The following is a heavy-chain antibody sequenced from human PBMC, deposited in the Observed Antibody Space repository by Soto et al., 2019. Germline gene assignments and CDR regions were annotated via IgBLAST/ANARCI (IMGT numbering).Heavy chain of an antibody. J-gene: IGHJ4*02. D-gene: IGHD3-22*01. V-gene: IGHV3-30-3*01. Sequence: QVKVVESGGGVVQPGTSLRLSCAASGFTFSRYSLHWVRQAPGKGLEWVAGSNEYYADSVKGRFTISRDNSKAMLYLQMNNLRAEDTAVYYCARDYFDSGGFYSDLLGFWGQGTLVTVPS. CDR2: GSNE. CDR1: GFTFSRYS. CDR3: ARDYFDSGGFYSDLLGF.